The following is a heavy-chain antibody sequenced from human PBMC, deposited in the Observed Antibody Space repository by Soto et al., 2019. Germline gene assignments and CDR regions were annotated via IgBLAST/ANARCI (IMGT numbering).Heavy chain of an antibody. D-gene: IGHD6-13*01. Sequence: ASVKVSCKASGGTFSSYAISWVRQAPGQGLEWMGWINPNSGGTNYAQKFQGWVTMTRDTSISTAYMELSRLRSDDTAVYYCAREDGVAAAYYYGMDVWGQGTTVTVSS. V-gene: IGHV1-2*04. CDR3: AREDGVAAAYYYGMDV. CDR2: INPNSGGT. J-gene: IGHJ6*02. CDR1: GGTFSSYA.